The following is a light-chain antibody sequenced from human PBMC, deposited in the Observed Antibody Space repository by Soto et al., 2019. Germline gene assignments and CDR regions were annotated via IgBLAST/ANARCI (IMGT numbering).Light chain of an antibody. CDR1: QNISIY. CDR2: AAS. J-gene: IGKJ3*01. V-gene: IGKV1-39*01. Sequence: DIQMTQSPSSLSASVGDRVTITCRASQNISIYLNWYQQKPWKAPMLLIYAASNLQSGVPSRFSGRGSGTDLTLTISSLQPEDFATYYCQQSYSTPFAFGPGTKVDIK. CDR3: QQSYSTPFA.